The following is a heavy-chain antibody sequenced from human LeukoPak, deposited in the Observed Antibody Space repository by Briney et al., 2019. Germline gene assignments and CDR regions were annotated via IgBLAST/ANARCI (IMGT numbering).Heavy chain of an antibody. CDR1: GGSISSGGYS. J-gene: IGHJ4*02. D-gene: IGHD1-14*01. CDR3: ARVRGSLHHSFSAAGVPSRLDY. Sequence: PSETLSLTCAVSGGSISSGGYSWSWIRQPAGKGLEWIGRIYTSGSTNYDPSLKSRVTISVDTSKNQFSLKLSSVTAADTAEDYCARVRGSLHHSFSAAGVPSRLDYWGQRTLVILSS. CDR2: IYTSGST. V-gene: IGHV4-61*02.